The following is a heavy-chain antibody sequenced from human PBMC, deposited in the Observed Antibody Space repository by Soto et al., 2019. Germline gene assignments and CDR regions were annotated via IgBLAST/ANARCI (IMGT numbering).Heavy chain of an antibody. D-gene: IGHD3-22*01. J-gene: IGHJ4*02. CDR3: ARGYLESYYYDSSGPGITDY. Sequence: SETLSLTCTVSGGSISSGGYYWSWIRQHPGKGLEWIGYIYYSGSTYYNPSLKSRVTISVDTSKNQFSLKLSSVTAADTAVYYCARGYLESYYYDSSGPGITDYWGQGTLVTVSS. V-gene: IGHV4-31*03. CDR2: IYYSGST. CDR1: GGSISSGGYY.